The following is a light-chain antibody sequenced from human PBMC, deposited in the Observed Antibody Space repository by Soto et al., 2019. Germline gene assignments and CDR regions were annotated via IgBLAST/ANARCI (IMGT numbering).Light chain of an antibody. CDR1: QSMSNY. CDR2: AAS. V-gene: IGKV1-39*01. Sequence: DIQMNQSPYSLSASVGDRVTITCRAIQSMSNYLNWYHQKLGKDPRLLIHAASSLQSGVPSRFSGSGSGTDFTLTISSLQPEDFAIYYCQQSYNAPRTFGPGTKVEIK. CDR3: QQSYNAPRT. J-gene: IGKJ1*01.